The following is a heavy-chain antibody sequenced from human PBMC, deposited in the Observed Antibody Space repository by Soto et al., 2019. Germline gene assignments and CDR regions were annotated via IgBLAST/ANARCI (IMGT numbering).Heavy chain of an antibody. D-gene: IGHD2-8*01. V-gene: IGHV3-30*18. Sequence: GGSLRLSCAASGFTFSSYGMHWVRQSPGKGLEWVAVISYDGSIKYFADSVKGRFTISRDNSKDTLYLYMNSLRPEDTAVYYCAKDSTQMVYATYYFDYWGQGTLVTVYS. CDR3: AKDSTQMVYATYYFDY. CDR2: ISYDGSIK. CDR1: GFTFSSYG. J-gene: IGHJ4*02.